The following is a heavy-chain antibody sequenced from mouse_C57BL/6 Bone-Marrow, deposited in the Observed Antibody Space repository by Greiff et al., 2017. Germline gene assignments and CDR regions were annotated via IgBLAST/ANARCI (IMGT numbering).Heavy chain of an antibody. V-gene: IGHV1-50*01. CDR1: GYTFTSYW. D-gene: IGHD2-2*01. CDR2: IDPSDSYT. Sequence: QVQLQQPGAELVKPGASVKLSCKASGYTFTSYWMQWVKQRPGQGLEWIGEIDPSDSYTNYNQKFKGKATLTVDTSSSTAYMQLSSLTSEDSAVYYCARVGTMVTPLAYWGQGTLVTVSA. CDR3: ARVGTMVTPLAY. J-gene: IGHJ3*01.